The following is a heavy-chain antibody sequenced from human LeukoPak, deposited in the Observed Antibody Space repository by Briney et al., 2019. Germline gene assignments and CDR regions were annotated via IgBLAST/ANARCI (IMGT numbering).Heavy chain of an antibody. J-gene: IGHJ5*02. V-gene: IGHV4-39*01. CDR1: GGSISSSSYY. CDR2: IYYSGST. Sequence: SETLSLTCTVSGGSISSSSYYWGWSRQPPGKGLEWIGSIYYSGSTYYNPSLKSRVTISVDTSKNQFSLKLSSVTAADTAVYYCASGFPIVATIQIWFDPWGQGTLVTVSS. D-gene: IGHD5-12*01. CDR3: ASGFPIVATIQIWFDP.